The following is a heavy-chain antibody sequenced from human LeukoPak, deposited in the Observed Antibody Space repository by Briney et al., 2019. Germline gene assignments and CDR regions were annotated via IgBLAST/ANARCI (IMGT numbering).Heavy chain of an antibody. D-gene: IGHD1-7*01. Sequence: SETLSLTCTVSGGSISSSSYYWSWIRQPAGKGLEWIGRIYISGSTNYNPSLKSRVTISVDTSKNQFSLKLSSVTAADTAVYYCARDRRAAITGTTDLDPWGQGTLVTVSS. CDR3: ARDRRAAITGTTDLDP. V-gene: IGHV4-61*02. J-gene: IGHJ5*02. CDR1: GGSISSSSYY. CDR2: IYISGST.